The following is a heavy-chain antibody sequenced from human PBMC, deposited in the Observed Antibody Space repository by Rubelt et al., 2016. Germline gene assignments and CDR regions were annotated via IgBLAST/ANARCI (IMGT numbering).Heavy chain of an antibody. CDR1: GYSINSGYF. D-gene: IGHD2-15*01. CDR3: ARHRGCSGGRGYLDF. V-gene: IGHV4-38-2*02. CDR2: IYSSGTT. Sequence: QVLLQESGPGLVKPSETLSLTCTVSGYSINSGYFWGWIRQSPGKGLEWIAAIYSSGTTYYGPSLRSRVTISVDTSKNQNSLDVSSVTAADTAVYYCARHRGCSGGRGYLDFWGQGALVTVSS. J-gene: IGHJ4*02.